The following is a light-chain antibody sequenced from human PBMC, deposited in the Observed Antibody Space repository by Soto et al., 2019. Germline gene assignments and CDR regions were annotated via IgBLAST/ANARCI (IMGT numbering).Light chain of an antibody. CDR2: KNN. V-gene: IGLV1-47*01. CDR1: GSNIGNNY. Sequence: QTGSASCRESGSNIGNNYVYWYQQPPGTAPKLLIYKNNERPSWVPDRFSGSKPGTSASLAISGLRSDHHADSSCLAWAPRVCLVLGGGT. J-gene: IGLJ2*01. CDR3: LAWAPRVCLV.